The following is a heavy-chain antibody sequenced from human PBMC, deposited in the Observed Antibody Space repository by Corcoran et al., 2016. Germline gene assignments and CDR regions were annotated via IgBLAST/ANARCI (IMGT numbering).Heavy chain of an antibody. V-gene: IGHV1-58*01. J-gene: IGHJ2*01. CDR2: IVVGSGNT. CDR1: GFTFTSSA. Sequence: QMQLVQSGPEVKKPGTSVKVSCKASGFTFTSSAVQWVRQARGQRLEWIGWIVVGSGNTNYAQKFQERVTITRDMSTSTAYMELSSLRSEDTAVYYGAADSGLYSSSSEYFDLWGRGTLVTVSS. CDR3: AADSGLYSSSSEYFDL. D-gene: IGHD6-6*01.